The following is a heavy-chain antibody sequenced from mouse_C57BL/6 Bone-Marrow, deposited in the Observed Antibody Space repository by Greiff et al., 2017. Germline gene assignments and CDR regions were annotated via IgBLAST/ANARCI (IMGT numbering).Heavy chain of an antibody. CDR1: GYTFTSYW. Sequence: VQLQQPGAELVKPGASVKLSCKASGYTFTSYWMQWVKQRPGQGLEWIGEIDPSDSYTNYNQKFKGKATLTVDPSSSTAYMQLSSLTSEDSAVYYCAKGGYYEAWFAYWGQGTLVTVSA. J-gene: IGHJ3*01. CDR3: AKGGYYEAWFAY. CDR2: IDPSDSYT. V-gene: IGHV1-50*01. D-gene: IGHD2-3*01.